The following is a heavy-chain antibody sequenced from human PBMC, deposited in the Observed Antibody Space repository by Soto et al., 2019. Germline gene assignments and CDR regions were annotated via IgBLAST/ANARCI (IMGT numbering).Heavy chain of an antibody. CDR1: GFTFISYA. D-gene: IGHD6-13*01. CDR3: AKGDMMGRDSNSWEELIYYYYYGLDV. V-gene: IGHV3-23*01. CDR2: ISGSGGST. Sequence: AGSLRLSCAASGFTFISYAMSWVRQAPGKGLEWVSAISGSGGSTYYADSVKGRFTISRDNSKSTLYLQMNSLTAEDTAVYYCAKGDMMGRDSNSWEELIYYYYYGLDVWGQGTMVTVSS. J-gene: IGHJ6*02.